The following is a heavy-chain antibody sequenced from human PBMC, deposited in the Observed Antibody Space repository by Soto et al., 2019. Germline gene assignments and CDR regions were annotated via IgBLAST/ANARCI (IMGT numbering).Heavy chain of an antibody. J-gene: IGHJ4*02. CDR3: ARAKRTYYDFWSGYCSFDY. CDR2: IYYSGST. CDR1: GGSISSGGYY. V-gene: IGHV4-31*03. Sequence: QVQLQESGPGLVKPSQTLSLTCTVSGGSISSGGYYWSWIRQHPGKGLEWIGYIYYSGSTYYNPSLKGRVTISVDTSKNQFSLKLSSVTAADTAVYYCARAKRTYYDFWSGYCSFDYWGQGTLVTVSS. D-gene: IGHD3-3*01.